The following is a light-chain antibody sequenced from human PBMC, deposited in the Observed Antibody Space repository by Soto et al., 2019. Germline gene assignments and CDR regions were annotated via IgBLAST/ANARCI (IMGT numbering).Light chain of an antibody. J-gene: IGKJ5*01. CDR1: QSTSSY. CDR2: DAS. CDR3: QQYNSYPT. Sequence: IHMTQSASTLSSSVGDRVRITFQASQSTSSYLAWYQQKPGKAPKLLIYDASSLESGVPSRFSGSGSGTEFTLTISILQPDDFATYYCQQYNSYPTFGQGTRLEIK. V-gene: IGKV1-5*01.